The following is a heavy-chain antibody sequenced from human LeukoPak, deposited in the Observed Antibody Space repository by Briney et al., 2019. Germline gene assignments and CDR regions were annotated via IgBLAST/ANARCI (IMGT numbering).Heavy chain of an antibody. CDR3: ARDGGSGWYLYYFDY. Sequence: SETLSLTCTVSGGSISSYYWSWLRQPAGKGLEWIGRIYTSGSTNYNPSLKSRVTMSVDTSKNQFSLKLSSVTAADTAVYYCARDGGSGWYLYYFDYWGQGTLVTVSS. V-gene: IGHV4-4*07. CDR2: IYTSGST. J-gene: IGHJ4*02. D-gene: IGHD6-19*01. CDR1: GGSISSYY.